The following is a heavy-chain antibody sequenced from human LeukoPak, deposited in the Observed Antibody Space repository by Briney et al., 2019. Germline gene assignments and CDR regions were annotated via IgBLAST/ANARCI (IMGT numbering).Heavy chain of an antibody. J-gene: IGHJ4*02. D-gene: IGHD5-18*01. CDR2: INPNSGGT. CDR3: AIHRGYSYGYLIGTDPLDY. V-gene: IGHV1-2*06. Sequence: GASVKVSCKASGYTFTGYHMHWVRQAPGQGLEWMGRINPNSGGTIYAQKFQGRVTMTRDTSISTAYMELSRLRSDDTAVYYCAIHRGYSYGYLIGTDPLDYWGQGTLVTVSS. CDR1: GYTFTGYH.